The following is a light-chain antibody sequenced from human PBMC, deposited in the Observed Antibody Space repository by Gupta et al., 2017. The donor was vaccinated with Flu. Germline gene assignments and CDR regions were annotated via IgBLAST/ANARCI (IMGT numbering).Light chain of an antibody. V-gene: IGLV2-14*01. CDR2: EVS. Sequence: SALTQPASVSGSPVPSITLPCTGTSSDVGAYNYVSWSHHPPVHTPKLLIYEVSSRHSAVADPFSGAKYATTATLTSTRLQAEDEADYYWHSETTTTNSVLFGGGTKVTVL. CDR3: HSETTTTNSVL. CDR1: SSDVGAYNY. J-gene: IGLJ2*01.